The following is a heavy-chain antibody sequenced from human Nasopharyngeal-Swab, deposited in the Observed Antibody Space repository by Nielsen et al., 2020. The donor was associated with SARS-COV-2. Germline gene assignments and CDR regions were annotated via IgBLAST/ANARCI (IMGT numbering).Heavy chain of an antibody. CDR3: ARVSGFGELLYYYYYMDV. J-gene: IGHJ6*03. V-gene: IGHV3-30*02. Sequence: GESLKISCAASGFTFSSYGMHWVRQAPGKGLEWVAFIRYDGSNKYYADSVKGRFTISRDNSKNTLYLQMNSLRAEDTAVYYCARVSGFGELLYYYYYMDVWGKGTTVTVSS. D-gene: IGHD3-10*01. CDR2: IRYDGSNK. CDR1: GFTFSSYG.